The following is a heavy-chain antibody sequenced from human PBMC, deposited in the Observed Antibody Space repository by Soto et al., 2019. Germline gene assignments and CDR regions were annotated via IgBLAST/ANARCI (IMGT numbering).Heavy chain of an antibody. V-gene: IGHV1-18*01. CDR3: ARDRVHYGSGMDWFDP. Sequence: QVQLVQSGAEVKKPGASVKVSCKASGYTFTSYGISWVRQAPGQGLEWMGWITAYNGNTNYAQKLQGRVTMTTDTSTSTAYMELRSLRSDDTAVYYCARDRVHYGSGMDWFDPWGQGTLVTVSS. J-gene: IGHJ5*02. D-gene: IGHD3-10*01. CDR2: ITAYNGNT. CDR1: GYTFTSYG.